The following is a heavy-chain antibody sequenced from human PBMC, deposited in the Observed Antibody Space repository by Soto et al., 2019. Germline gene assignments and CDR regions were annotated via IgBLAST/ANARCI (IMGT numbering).Heavy chain of an antibody. J-gene: IGHJ6*02. D-gene: IGHD1-1*01. V-gene: IGHV3-23*01. CDR2: ISGSGGST. CDR1: GFTFSSYA. Sequence: EVQLLESGGGLVQPGGSLRLSCAASGFTFSSYAMSWVRQAPGKGLEWVSAISGSGGSTYYADSVKGRFTISRDNSKNPRYLQMNSLRAEDTAVYYCAKVWTRHDYYYYGMDVWGQGTTVTVSS. CDR3: AKVWTRHDYYYYGMDV.